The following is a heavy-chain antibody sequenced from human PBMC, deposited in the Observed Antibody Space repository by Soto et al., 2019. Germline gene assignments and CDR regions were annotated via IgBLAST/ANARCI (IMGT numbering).Heavy chain of an antibody. D-gene: IGHD3-10*01. J-gene: IGHJ5*02. CDR1: GFTFSSYR. V-gene: IGHV3-74*01. CDR3: AREKAPYAMVRWFDP. CDR2: INSDGSST. Sequence: GGSLRLSCAASGFTFSSYRMHWVRQAPGKGLVWVSRINSDGSSTSYADSVKGRFTISRDNAKNTLYLQMNSLRAEDTAVYYCAREKAPYAMVRWFDPWGQGTLVTVSS.